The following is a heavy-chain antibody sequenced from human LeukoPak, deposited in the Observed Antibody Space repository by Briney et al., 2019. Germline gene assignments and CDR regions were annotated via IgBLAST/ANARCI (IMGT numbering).Heavy chain of an antibody. CDR2: IIPILGIA. V-gene: IGHV1-69*04. J-gene: IGHJ3*02. CDR3: ARDGYDSAFDI. CDR1: GGTFSSYA. D-gene: IGHD3-22*01. Sequence: GASVKVSCKASGGTFSSYAISWVRQAPGQGLEWMGRIIPILGIANYAQKFQGRVTITADKSTSTAYMELSSLRSEDTAVYYCARDGYDSAFDIWGQGTIVTVSS.